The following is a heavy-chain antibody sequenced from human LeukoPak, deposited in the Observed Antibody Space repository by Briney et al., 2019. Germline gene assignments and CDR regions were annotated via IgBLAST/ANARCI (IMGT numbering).Heavy chain of an antibody. CDR2: IYHSGST. Sequence: PSGTLSLTCAVSGGSISSSNWWSWVRQPPGKGLEWIGEIYHSGSTNYNPSLKSRVTISVDKSKNQFSLKLSSVTAADTAVYYCALRKFGDPYGMEVWGKGNTGTASS. D-gene: IGHD3-10*01. V-gene: IGHV4-4*02. CDR3: ALRKFGDPYGMEV. J-gene: IGHJ6*01. CDR1: GGSISSSNW.